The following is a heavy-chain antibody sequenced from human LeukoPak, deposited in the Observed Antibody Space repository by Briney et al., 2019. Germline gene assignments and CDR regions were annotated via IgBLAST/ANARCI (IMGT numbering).Heavy chain of an antibody. V-gene: IGHV1-8*01. CDR1: GYTFTSYD. Sequence: ASVKVSCKASGYTFTSYDINWVRQATGQGLEWMGWMNPNSGNTGYAQKFQGRVTMTRNTSISTAYMELSSLRSEDTAVYYCAGGIAVAGPYYYGMDVWGQGTTVTVSS. CDR3: AGGIAVAGPYYYGMDV. D-gene: IGHD6-19*01. J-gene: IGHJ6*02. CDR2: MNPNSGNT.